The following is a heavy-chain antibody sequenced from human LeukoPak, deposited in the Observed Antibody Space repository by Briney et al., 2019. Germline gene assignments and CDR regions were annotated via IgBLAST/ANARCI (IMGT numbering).Heavy chain of an antibody. D-gene: IGHD6-19*01. Sequence: GGSLRLSCAASGFPFSSYGMHWVRQAPGKGLEWVARLVYDERSDYANSVKGRFSISRDNSKNTLFLDMSDLRVENTAVYYCARDLSAAFDFWGQGVLVTVSS. CDR1: GFPFSSYG. J-gene: IGHJ4*02. V-gene: IGHV3-33*05. CDR3: ARDLSAAFDF. CDR2: LVYDERS.